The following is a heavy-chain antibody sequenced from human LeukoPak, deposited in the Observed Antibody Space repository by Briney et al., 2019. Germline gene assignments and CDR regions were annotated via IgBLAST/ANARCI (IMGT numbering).Heavy chain of an antibody. V-gene: IGHV4-39*01. CDR2: IYYRGST. J-gene: IGHJ1*01. CDR3: ARLPIMVGAPRHFQD. D-gene: IGHD1-26*01. Sequence: PSETLSLTCTVSGASISSGSYYWGWIRQPPGKGLEWIASIYYRGSTYDNPSLKSRVTIPLDTSKNQFSLKLSSVTAADTAVYYCARLPIMVGAPRHFQDWGQGTLVIVSS. CDR1: GASISSGSYY.